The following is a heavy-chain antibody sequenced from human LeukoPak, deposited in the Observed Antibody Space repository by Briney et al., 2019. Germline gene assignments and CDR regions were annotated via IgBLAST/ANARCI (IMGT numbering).Heavy chain of an antibody. Sequence: GGSLRLSCTASGFTFGDYAMSWVRQAPGKGLEWVCFIRTRANGGTSEYAASIKGRFTIARADSQRIPYLNMNRLNNKDTAVYYGTRDVNCVVVTAYFDYWGQGALVTVSS. CDR3: TRDVNCVVVTAYFDY. CDR1: GFTFGDYA. V-gene: IGHV3-49*04. J-gene: IGHJ4*02. D-gene: IGHD2-21*02. CDR2: IRTRANGGTS.